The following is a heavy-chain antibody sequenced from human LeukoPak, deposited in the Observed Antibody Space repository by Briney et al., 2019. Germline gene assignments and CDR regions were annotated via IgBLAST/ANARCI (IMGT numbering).Heavy chain of an antibody. CDR3: AKDFVGYYDSSGYSDISY. CDR1: GFTFSSYG. Sequence: GGSLRLSCAASGFTFSSYGMHWVRQAPGKGLEWVAFIRYDGSNKYYADSVKGRFTISRDNSKNTLYLQMNSLRAEDTAVYYCAKDFVGYYDSSGYSDISYWGQGTLVTVSS. J-gene: IGHJ4*02. V-gene: IGHV3-30*02. D-gene: IGHD3-22*01. CDR2: IRYDGSNK.